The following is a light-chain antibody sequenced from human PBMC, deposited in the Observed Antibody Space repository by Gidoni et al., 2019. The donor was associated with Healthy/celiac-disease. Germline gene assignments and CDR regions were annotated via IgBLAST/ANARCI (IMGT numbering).Light chain of an antibody. V-gene: IGKV3-15*01. Sequence: ELVMTQSPATLSVSPGARATLSCRASQSVSSTLAWYQQKPGQAPRLLIYGASTRATGIPARFSGSGSGTEFTLTISSLQYEDFAVYYCQQYNNWPPMYTFGQGTKLEIK. CDR2: GAS. CDR1: QSVSST. J-gene: IGKJ2*01. CDR3: QQYNNWPPMYT.